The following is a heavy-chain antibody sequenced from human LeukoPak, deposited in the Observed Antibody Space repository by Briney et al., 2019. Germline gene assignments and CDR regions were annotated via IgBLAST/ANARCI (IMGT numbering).Heavy chain of an antibody. J-gene: IGHJ4*02. D-gene: IGHD6-6*01. CDR3: VAARLPFGY. Sequence: PGGSLRLSCATSGFTFSSYSMNWVRQAPGKGLEWVSYISSSSSTIYYADSVKGRFTISRDNAKNSLYLQMNSLRAEDTAVYYCVAARLPFGYWGQGTLVTVSS. CDR2: ISSSSSTI. CDR1: GFTFSSYS. V-gene: IGHV3-48*01.